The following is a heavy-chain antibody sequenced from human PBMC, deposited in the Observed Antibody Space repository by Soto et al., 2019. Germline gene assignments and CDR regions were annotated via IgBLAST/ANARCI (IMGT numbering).Heavy chain of an antibody. J-gene: IGHJ5*02. CDR1: GFTFSSYA. D-gene: IGHD6-13*01. Sequence: EVQLLESGGGLVQPGESLRLSCAASGFTFSSYALTWVRQAPGKGLEWVSAISNNGGSTYYADSLKGRFTVSRDNSKNTLYLQMNSLRAEDTAVYYCAKGYIAGTTGWFDPWGQGTLVTVSS. CDR3: AKGYIAGTTGWFDP. CDR2: ISNNGGST. V-gene: IGHV3-23*01.